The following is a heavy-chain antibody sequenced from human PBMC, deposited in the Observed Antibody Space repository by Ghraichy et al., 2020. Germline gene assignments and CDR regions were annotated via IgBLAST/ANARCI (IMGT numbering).Heavy chain of an antibody. V-gene: IGHV3-23*01. CDR2: ISGSGGST. CDR1: GFTFSSYA. Sequence: GESLNISCAASGFTFSSYAMSWVRQAPGKGLEWVSAISGSGGSTYYADSVKGRFTISRDNSKNTLYLQMNSLRAEDTAVYYCAKGRIVVVTAIHWYFDLWGRGTLVTVSS. CDR3: AKGRIVVVTAIHWYFDL. D-gene: IGHD2-21*02. J-gene: IGHJ2*01.